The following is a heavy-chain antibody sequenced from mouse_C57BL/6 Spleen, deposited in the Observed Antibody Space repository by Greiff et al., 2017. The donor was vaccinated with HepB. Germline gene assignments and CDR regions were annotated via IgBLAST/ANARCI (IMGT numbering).Heavy chain of an antibody. CDR2: INPYNGGT. D-gene: IGHD2-2*01. CDR1: GYTFTDYY. CDR3: ARGYHGAMDY. V-gene: IGHV1-19*01. Sequence: VQLKESGPVLVKPGASVKMSCKASGYTFTDYYMNWVKQSHGKSLEWIGVINPYNGGTSYNQKFKGKATLTVDKSSSTAYMELNSLTSEDSAVYYCARGYHGAMDYWGQGTSVTVSS. J-gene: IGHJ4*01.